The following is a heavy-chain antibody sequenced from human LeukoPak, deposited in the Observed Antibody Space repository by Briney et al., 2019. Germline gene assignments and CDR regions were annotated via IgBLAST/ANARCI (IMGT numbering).Heavy chain of an antibody. Sequence: GGSLRLSCAASRFTFSDYYMSWIRQAPGKGLEWVSYISSSGSTIYYADSVKGRFTISRDNAKNSLYLQMNSLRAEDTAVYYCARTHVYYYYGMDVWGQGTTVTVSS. V-gene: IGHV3-11*01. CDR1: RFTFSDYY. CDR3: ARTHVYYYYGMDV. CDR2: ISSSGSTI. J-gene: IGHJ6*02.